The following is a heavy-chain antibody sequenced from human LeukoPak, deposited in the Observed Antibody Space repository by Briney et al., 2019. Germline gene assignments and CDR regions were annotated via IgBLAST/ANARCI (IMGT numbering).Heavy chain of an antibody. Sequence: ASVKVSCKASGYTSTGYYMHWVRQAPGQGLEWMGWINPNSGGTNYAQKFQGRVTMTRDTSISTAYMELSRLRSDDTAVYYCARDICSGGSCYSPTFDYWGQGTLVTVSS. V-gene: IGHV1-2*02. CDR2: INPNSGGT. CDR1: GYTSTGYY. D-gene: IGHD2-15*01. CDR3: ARDICSGGSCYSPTFDY. J-gene: IGHJ4*02.